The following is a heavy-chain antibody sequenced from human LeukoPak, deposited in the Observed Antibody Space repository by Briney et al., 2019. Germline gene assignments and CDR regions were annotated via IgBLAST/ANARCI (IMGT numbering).Heavy chain of an antibody. V-gene: IGHV3-30-3*01. CDR1: GFTFSSYA. CDR3: SGDPGDY. CDR2: ISYDGSNK. D-gene: IGHD3-10*01. J-gene: IGHJ4*02. Sequence: PGGSLRLSCAASGFTFSSYAMHWVRQAPGKGLEWVAVISYDGSNKYYADSVKDRFTISRDNAKNSLYLQMNSLRAEDTAVYYCSGDPGDYWGQGTLVTVSS.